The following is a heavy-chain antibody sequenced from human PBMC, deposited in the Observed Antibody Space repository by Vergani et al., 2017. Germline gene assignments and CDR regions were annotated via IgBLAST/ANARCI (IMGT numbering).Heavy chain of an antibody. V-gene: IGHV4-61*02. CDR3: GGGSRAEGGSEPDK. D-gene: IGHD6-13*01. CDR1: GGSVRTSIGYY. Sequence: QVQLQESGPGLLKPSQTLSLTCTVSGGSVRTSIGYYWTWIRQPSGKTLEWIGEIFSSGTTNYNPSFKNRVTMSVDTSKNQFSLKLNSVTASDTAVYYCGGGSRAEGGSEPDKWGQGTLVTVSS. J-gene: IGHJ4*02. CDR2: IFSSGTT.